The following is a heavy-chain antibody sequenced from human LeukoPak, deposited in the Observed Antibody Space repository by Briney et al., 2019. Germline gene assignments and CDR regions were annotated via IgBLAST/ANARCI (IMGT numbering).Heavy chain of an antibody. CDR1: GGSISSYY. Sequence: PSETLSLTCTVSGGSISSYYWSWIRQPPGKGLEWIGYIYYSGSTNYDPSLKSRVTISVDTSKNQFSLKLSSVTAADTAVYYCASQQYGSGSWIFDYGGQGTLVTVSS. CDR3: ASQQYGSGSWIFDY. CDR2: IYYSGST. J-gene: IGHJ4*02. V-gene: IGHV4-59*01. D-gene: IGHD3-10*01.